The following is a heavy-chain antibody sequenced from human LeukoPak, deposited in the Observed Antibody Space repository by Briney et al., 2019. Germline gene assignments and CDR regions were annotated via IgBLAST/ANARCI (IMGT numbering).Heavy chain of an antibody. J-gene: IGHJ5*02. CDR3: ARASSSSRDWFDP. CDR2: MNPNSGNT. V-gene: IGHV1-8*03. D-gene: IGHD6-6*01. CDR1: GYTFTSYD. Sequence: ASVKVSCKASGYTFTSYDINWVRQATGQGLEWMGWMNPNSGNTGYAQKFQGRVTITRNTSISTAYMELSSLRSEDTAVYYCARASSSSRDWFDPWGQGTLVTVSS.